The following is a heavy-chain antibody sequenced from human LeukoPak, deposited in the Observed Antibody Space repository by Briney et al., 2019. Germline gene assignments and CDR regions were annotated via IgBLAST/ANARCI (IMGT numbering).Heavy chain of an antibody. Sequence: KASETLSLTCAVYGGSFSGYYWSWIRQPPGKGLEWIGEINHSGSTNYNPSLKSRVTISVDTSKNQFSLKLSSVTAADTAVYYCASGQGPYGDYMSWFDPWGQGTLVTVSS. V-gene: IGHV4-34*01. CDR3: ASGQGPYGDYMSWFDP. CDR2: INHSGST. J-gene: IGHJ5*02. D-gene: IGHD4-17*01. CDR1: GGSFSGYY.